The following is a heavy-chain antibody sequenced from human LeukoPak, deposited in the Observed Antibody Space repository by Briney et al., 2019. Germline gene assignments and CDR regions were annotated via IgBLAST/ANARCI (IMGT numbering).Heavy chain of an antibody. CDR1: GFTFSSYA. CDR2: ISGSGGST. J-gene: IGHJ3*02. V-gene: IGHV3-23*01. Sequence: PGGSLRLSCAASGFTFSSYAMSWVRQAPGKGLEWVSAISGSGGSTYYADSVKGRFTISRDNSKNTLYLQMNSLRAEDTAVYYCARAHSSGWYPFISQDAFDIWGQGTMVTVSS. D-gene: IGHD6-19*01. CDR3: ARAHSSGWYPFISQDAFDI.